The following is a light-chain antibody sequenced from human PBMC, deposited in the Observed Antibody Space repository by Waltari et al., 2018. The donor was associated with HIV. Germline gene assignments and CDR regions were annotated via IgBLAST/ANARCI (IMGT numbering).Light chain of an antibody. CDR2: YNN. J-gene: IGLJ3*02. V-gene: IGLV1-51*01. CDR1: DSNIGADH. CDR3: ATWDSSLRNWV. Sequence: QSILTQPPSVSAAPGQRVTISCSGSDSNIGADHHSWYQHRPGAAPNLLIFYNNHRPSGIPDRFSASKSDTSGPLDLAGLQAGDEGDYYCATWDSSLRNWVFGGGTRLTVL.